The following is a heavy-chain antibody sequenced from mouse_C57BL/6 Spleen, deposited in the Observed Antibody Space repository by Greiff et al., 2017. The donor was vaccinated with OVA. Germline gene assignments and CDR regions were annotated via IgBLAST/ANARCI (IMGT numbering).Heavy chain of an antibody. D-gene: IGHD1-1*01. CDR3: TRDKATVVAGGAMDY. CDR2: ISSGGDYI. V-gene: IGHV5-9-1*02. J-gene: IGHJ4*01. Sequence: EVMLVESGEGLVKPGGSLKLSCAASGFTFSSYAMSWVRQTPEKRLEWVAYISSGGDYIYYADTVKGRFTISRDNARNTLYLQMSSLKSEDTAMYYCTRDKATVVAGGAMDYWGQGTSVTVSS. CDR1: GFTFSSYA.